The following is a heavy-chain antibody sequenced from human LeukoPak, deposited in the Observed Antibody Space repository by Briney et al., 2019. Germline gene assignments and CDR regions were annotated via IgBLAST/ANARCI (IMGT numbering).Heavy chain of an antibody. V-gene: IGHV3-7*01. CDR3: ARGLDCRSTSCYLDN. Sequence: GGSLRLSCAASGFTFTKYWMTWVRQAPGKGLEWVANIKRDGSEKFYVDSVKGRFTISRDNAKDSLDLQINSLGAEDTAVYYCARGLDCRSTSCYLDNWGQGTLVTVSS. D-gene: IGHD2-2*01. CDR2: IKRDGSEK. J-gene: IGHJ4*02. CDR1: GFTFTKYW.